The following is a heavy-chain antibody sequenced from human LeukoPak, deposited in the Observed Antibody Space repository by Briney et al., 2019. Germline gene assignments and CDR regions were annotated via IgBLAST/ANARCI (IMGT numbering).Heavy chain of an antibody. CDR2: IYYSGST. D-gene: IGHD6-13*01. CDR3: ARIRRYSSSSGDWFDP. V-gene: IGHV4-59*01. J-gene: IGHJ5*02. CDR1: GGSISSYY. Sequence: SETLSLTCTVSGGSISSYYWSWIRQLPGKGLEWIGYIYYSGSTNYNPSLKSRVTISVDTSKNQFSLKLSSVTAADTAVYYCARIRRYSSSSGDWFDPWGQGTLVTVSS.